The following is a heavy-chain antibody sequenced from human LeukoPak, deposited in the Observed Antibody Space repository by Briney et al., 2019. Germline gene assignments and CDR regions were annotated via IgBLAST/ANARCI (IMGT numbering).Heavy chain of an antibody. J-gene: IGHJ4*02. D-gene: IGHD5-18*01. CDR1: GFTFSSYG. Sequence: PGGSLRLSCAASGFTFSSYGMHWVRQAPGKGLEWVAVISYDGSNKYYADSVKGRFTISRDNSKNTLYLQMNSLRAEDTAVYYCAKFRDTAMVTPGDYWGQGTLVTVSS. CDR2: ISYDGSNK. V-gene: IGHV3-30*18. CDR3: AKFRDTAMVTPGDY.